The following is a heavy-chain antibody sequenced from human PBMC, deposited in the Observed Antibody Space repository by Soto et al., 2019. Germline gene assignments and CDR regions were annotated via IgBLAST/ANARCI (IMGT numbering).Heavy chain of an antibody. J-gene: IGHJ4*02. CDR2: INPNSGGT. D-gene: IGHD4-17*01. CDR1: GYTFTGYY. Sequence: ASVKVSCKDSGYTFTGYYMQWVRQAPGQGLEWMGWINPNSGGTNYAQKFQGWVTMTRDTSISTAYMELSRLRSDDTAVYYCARHSGYGDYYFDYWGQGTLVTVSS. CDR3: ARHSGYGDYYFDY. V-gene: IGHV1-2*04.